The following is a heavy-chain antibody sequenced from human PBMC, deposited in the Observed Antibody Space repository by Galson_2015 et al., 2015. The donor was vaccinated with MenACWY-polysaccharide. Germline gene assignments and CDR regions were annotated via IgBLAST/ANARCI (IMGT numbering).Heavy chain of an antibody. CDR3: ARIIARKYTFADP. CDR1: GYTFTNYN. J-gene: IGHJ5*02. CDR2: MNPNSGNT. V-gene: IGHV1-8*01. Sequence: SVKVSCKASGYTFTNYNINWVRQATGQGLEWMGWMNPNSGNTGYAQKFQGRVTMTSSSAMATAYMELNNLRSDDTAVYYCARIIARKYTFADPWGQGTLVTVSS. D-gene: IGHD2-21*01.